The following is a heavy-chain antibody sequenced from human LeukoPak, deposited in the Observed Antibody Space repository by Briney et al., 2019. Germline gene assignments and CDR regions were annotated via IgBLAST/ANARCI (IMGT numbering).Heavy chain of an antibody. V-gene: IGHV3-48*01. D-gene: IGHD3-22*01. CDR1: GVTFSSDS. CDR3: ARVGCGWVITPCDAFDI. CDR2: ISSSIITI. J-gene: IGHJ3*02. Sequence: VGSLRLSCAASGVTFSSDSMNWGRQAPGKGLEWGSYISSSIITIYYADSVKCRFTISRDNAKNSLYMQMTSLRAEATAVYYCARVGCGWVITPCDAFDIWGQGTMVTVSS.